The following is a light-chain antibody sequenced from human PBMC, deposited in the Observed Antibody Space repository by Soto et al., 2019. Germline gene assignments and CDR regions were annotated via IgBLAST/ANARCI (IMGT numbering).Light chain of an antibody. J-gene: IGLJ1*01. CDR1: SSDVGGHNY. Sequence: QSVLTQPASVSGSPGQSITISCTGTSSDVGGHNYVSWYQHHPGKAPKLIIYDVSNRPSGVSIRFSGSKSDNTASLTISWLQPEDEADYHCSSYTTSNTRQIVFGTGTKVTV. CDR3: SSYTTSNTRQIV. CDR2: DVS. V-gene: IGLV2-14*03.